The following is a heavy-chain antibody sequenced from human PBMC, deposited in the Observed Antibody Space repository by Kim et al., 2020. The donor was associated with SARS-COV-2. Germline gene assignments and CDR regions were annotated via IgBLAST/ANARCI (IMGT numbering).Heavy chain of an antibody. CDR2: TYYRSKWYF. J-gene: IGHJ5*02. D-gene: IGHD6-13*01. CDR3: ARHETVPGTLNSNYFDP. V-gene: IGHV6-1*01. CDR1: GDSVSSNNAV. Sequence: SETLSLTCAISGDSVSSNNAVWNWVRQSPSRGLEWLGRTYYRSKWYFDYAESVTGRTTINPDTSKNHFSLQLTSVIPDDTAVYFCARHETVPGTLNSNYFDPWGQGILVTVSS.